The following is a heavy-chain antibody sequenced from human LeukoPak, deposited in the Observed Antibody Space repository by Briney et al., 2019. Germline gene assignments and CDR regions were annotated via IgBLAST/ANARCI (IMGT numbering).Heavy chain of an antibody. Sequence: GGSLRLSCAASGFTFSSYAMSWVRQAPGKGLEWVSAISGSGGSTYYADSVKGRFTISRDNSKNTLYLQMNSLRAEDTAVYYCAKEIMIMFGGVIAPDAFDIWGQGTMVTVSS. J-gene: IGHJ3*02. V-gene: IGHV3-23*01. CDR3: AKEIMIMFGGVIAPDAFDI. D-gene: IGHD3-16*02. CDR2: ISGSGGST. CDR1: GFTFSSYA.